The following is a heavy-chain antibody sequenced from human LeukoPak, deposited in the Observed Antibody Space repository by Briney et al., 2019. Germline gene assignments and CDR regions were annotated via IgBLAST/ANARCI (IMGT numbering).Heavy chain of an antibody. CDR2: INTDGSST. V-gene: IGHV3-74*01. Sequence: PGGSLRLSCAASGFTFSSYWMHWVRQAPGKGLVWVSRINTDGSSTSYADSVKGRFTISRDNSKNTLYLQMNSLRAEDTAVYYCAKGIVGAPFDYWGQGTLVTVSS. D-gene: IGHD1-26*01. J-gene: IGHJ4*02. CDR1: GFTFSSYW. CDR3: AKGIVGAPFDY.